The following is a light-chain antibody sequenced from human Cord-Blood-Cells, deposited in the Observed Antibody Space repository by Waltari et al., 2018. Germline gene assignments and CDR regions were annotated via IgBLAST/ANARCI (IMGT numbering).Light chain of an antibody. CDR1: QSISSY. Sequence: DIQMTQSPSSLSASVGDRVTITCRASQSISSYLNWYQQKPGKAPKLLIYAASSLQSGVPSRFSRSGSGTDFTLTISSLQPEYFATYYCQQSYSTPRTFGQWTKVEIK. CDR3: QQSYSTPRT. V-gene: IGKV1-39*01. CDR2: AAS. J-gene: IGKJ1*01.